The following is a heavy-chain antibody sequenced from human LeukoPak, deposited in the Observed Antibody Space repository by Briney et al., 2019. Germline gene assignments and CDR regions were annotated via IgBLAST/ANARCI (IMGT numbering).Heavy chain of an antibody. V-gene: IGHV4-59*01. Sequence: PSETLSLTYTVSGGSIRSYYWSWIRQAPGKGLEWIGFISYSGYTSYSPSLKSRVAISVDTSKSQFSLRLSSLTAADTAIYYCARGRNDNGGMFFDSWAQGTLVTVSS. CDR2: ISYSGYT. CDR1: GGSIRSYY. J-gene: IGHJ4*02. CDR3: ARGRNDNGGMFFDS. D-gene: IGHD4-23*01.